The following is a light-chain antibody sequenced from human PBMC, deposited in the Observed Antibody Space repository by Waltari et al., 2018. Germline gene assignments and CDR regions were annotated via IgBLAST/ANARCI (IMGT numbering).Light chain of an antibody. CDR1: QGISTY. CDR2: AAS. CDR3: LQYNSHPRT. J-gene: IGKJ1*01. V-gene: IGKV1-17*01. Sequence: DIQMTQSPSSLSASAGYTVTITCRASQGISTYLNWYQQKPGKAPKRLIYAASSLESGVPSRFSGSGSGTDFTLTISSLQPEDFATYYCLQYNSHPRTFGQGTKVEIK.